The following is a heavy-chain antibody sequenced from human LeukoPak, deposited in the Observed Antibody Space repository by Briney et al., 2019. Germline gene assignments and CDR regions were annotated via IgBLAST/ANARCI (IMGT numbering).Heavy chain of an antibody. CDR2: INPNSGGT. CDR1: GYTFTGYY. V-gene: IGHV1-2*02. Sequence: ASVKVSCKASGYTFTGYYMHWVRQAPGQGLEWMGWINPNSGGTNYAQKFQGRVTMTRDTSISTAYMELSRLRSDDTAVYYCARQPSITMVRGATGLDFDYWGQGTLVTVSS. CDR3: ARQPSITMVRGATGLDFDY. J-gene: IGHJ4*02. D-gene: IGHD3-10*01.